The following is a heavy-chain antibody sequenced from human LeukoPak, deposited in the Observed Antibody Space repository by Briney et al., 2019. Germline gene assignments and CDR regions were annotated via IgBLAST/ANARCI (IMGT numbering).Heavy chain of an antibody. V-gene: IGHV3-21*01. J-gene: IGHJ3*02. CDR3: ARVAYCTNGVCSIVGATGAFDI. Sequence: KPGGSLRLSCEASGFTFSTYSMHWVRQAPGKGLEWVSSISSTTSYIYYADSVKGRFTISRDNAKNSLYLQMNSLRAEDTAVYYCARVAYCTNGVCSIVGATGAFDIWGQGTMVTVSS. CDR2: ISSTTSYI. CDR1: GFTFSTYS. D-gene: IGHD2-8*01.